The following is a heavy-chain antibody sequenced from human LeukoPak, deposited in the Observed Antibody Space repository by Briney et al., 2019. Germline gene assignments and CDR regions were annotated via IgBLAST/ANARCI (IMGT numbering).Heavy chain of an antibody. V-gene: IGHV1-46*01. CDR1: GYTFTSYG. CDR2: INPSGGST. CDR3: ARDFDSSGYYEAFDY. D-gene: IGHD3-22*01. J-gene: IGHJ4*02. Sequence: ALVKVSCKASGYTFTSYGINWVRQAPGQGLEWMGIINPSGGSTSYAQKFQGRVTMTRDTSTSTVYMELSSLRSEDTAVYYCARDFDSSGYYEAFDYWGQGTLVTVSS.